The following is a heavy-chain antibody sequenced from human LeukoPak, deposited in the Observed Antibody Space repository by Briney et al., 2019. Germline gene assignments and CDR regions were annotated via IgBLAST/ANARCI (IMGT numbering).Heavy chain of an antibody. Sequence: ASVKVSCKASGYTFTSYGISWVRQAPGQGLEWMGWISAYNGNTNYAQKLQGRVTMAEDTSTDTAYMELSSLRSEDTAVYYCATDYYDSSGYLGWKYWGQGTLVTVSS. V-gene: IGHV1-18*01. CDR1: GYTFTSYG. CDR2: ISAYNGNT. CDR3: ATDYYDSSGYLGWKY. D-gene: IGHD3-22*01. J-gene: IGHJ4*02.